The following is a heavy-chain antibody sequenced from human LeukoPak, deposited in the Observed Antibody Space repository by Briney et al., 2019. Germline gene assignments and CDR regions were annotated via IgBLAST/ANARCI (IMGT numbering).Heavy chain of an antibody. CDR2: IYPGDSDT. Sequence: GESLKISCKGSGYSFTSYWIGWVRQMPGKGLEWMGIIYPGDSDTRYSPSFQGQVTISADKSISTTYLQWSSLKASDTATYYCARRVYYGSGPRYYFDYWGQGTLVTVSS. J-gene: IGHJ4*02. CDR1: GYSFTSYW. CDR3: ARRVYYGSGPRYYFDY. D-gene: IGHD3-10*01. V-gene: IGHV5-51*01.